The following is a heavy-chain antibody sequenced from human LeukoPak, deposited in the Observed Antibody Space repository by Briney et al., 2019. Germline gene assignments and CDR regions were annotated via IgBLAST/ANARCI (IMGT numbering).Heavy chain of an antibody. Sequence: ASVKVSCKASGYTFTGYYMHWVRQAPGQGLEWMGWINPNSGGTNYAQKFQGRVTMTRDTSISTAYMELSRLRSDDTAVYYCARDPLKETTYDYWGQGTLVTVSS. CDR1: GYTFTGYY. V-gene: IGHV1-2*02. CDR2: INPNSGGT. J-gene: IGHJ4*02. D-gene: IGHD1-7*01. CDR3: ARDPLKETTYDY.